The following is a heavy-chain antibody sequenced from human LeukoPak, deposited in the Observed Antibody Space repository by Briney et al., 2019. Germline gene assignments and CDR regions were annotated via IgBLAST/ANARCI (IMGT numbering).Heavy chain of an antibody. CDR1: GFTFSSYW. Sequence: GGPLRLSCAASGFTFSSYWMHWVRQAPGKGLVWVSRINSDGSSTSYADSVKGRFTISRDNAKNTLYLQMNSLRAEDAAVYYCARGGYSYGKYGMDVWGQGTTVTVSS. CDR3: ARGGYSYGKYGMDV. D-gene: IGHD5-18*01. J-gene: IGHJ6*02. CDR2: INSDGSST. V-gene: IGHV3-74*01.